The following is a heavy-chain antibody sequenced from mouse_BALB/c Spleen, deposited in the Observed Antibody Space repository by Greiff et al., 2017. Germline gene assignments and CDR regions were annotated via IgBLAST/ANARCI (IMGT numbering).Heavy chain of an antibody. D-gene: IGHD2-10*01. Sequence: QVQLKQSGAELVRPGTSVKISCKASGYTFTNYWLGWVKQRPGHGLEWIGDIYPGGGYTNYNEKFKGKATLTADTSSSTAYMQLSSLTSEDSAVYFCARPYYGTWFAYWGQGTLVTVSA. CDR3: ARPYYGTWFAY. CDR1: GYTFTNYW. V-gene: IGHV1-63*02. CDR2: IYPGGGYT. J-gene: IGHJ3*01.